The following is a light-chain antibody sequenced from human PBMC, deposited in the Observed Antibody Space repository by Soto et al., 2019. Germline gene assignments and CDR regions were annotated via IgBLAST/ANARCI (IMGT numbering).Light chain of an antibody. CDR2: GAS. CDR1: QSVGNN. CDR3: QQYNGWPIT. V-gene: IGKV3-15*01. J-gene: IGKJ5*01. Sequence: EIVPTQPPRTLSVSPGERVTLSCRASQSVGNNLAWHQQKPGQAPRFLIYGASTRATGFPARFSGSGSGTEFTLTISSLQSEDFAVYYCQQYNGWPITFGQGTRLENK.